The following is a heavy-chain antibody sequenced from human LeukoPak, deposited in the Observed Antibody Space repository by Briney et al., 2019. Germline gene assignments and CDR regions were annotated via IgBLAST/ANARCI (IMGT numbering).Heavy chain of an antibody. J-gene: IGHJ5*02. Sequence: KASETLSLTCAVYGGSFSGYYWSWIRQPPGKGLEWIGEINHSGSTNYNPSLKSRVTISVDTSKNQFSLKLSSVTAADTAVYYCARRFITMVRGAPGWFDPWGQGTLVTVSS. CDR3: ARRFITMVRGAPGWFDP. D-gene: IGHD3-10*01. V-gene: IGHV4-34*01. CDR1: GGSFSGYY. CDR2: INHSGST.